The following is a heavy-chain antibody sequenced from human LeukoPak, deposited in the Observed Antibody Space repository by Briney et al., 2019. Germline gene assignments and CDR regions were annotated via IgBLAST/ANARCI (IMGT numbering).Heavy chain of an antibody. J-gene: IGHJ3*02. CDR3: GRDLNWGAFDI. CDR2: ISYDGSNK. Sequence: GGSLRLSCAASGFTFSSYGMHWVRQAPGKGLEWVAVISYDGSNKYYADSVKGRFTISRDNSRNTVLLQMNSLTAEDTAVYYCGRDLNWGAFDIRGLGAMVTVSS. V-gene: IGHV3-30*03. CDR1: GFTFSSYG. D-gene: IGHD7-27*01.